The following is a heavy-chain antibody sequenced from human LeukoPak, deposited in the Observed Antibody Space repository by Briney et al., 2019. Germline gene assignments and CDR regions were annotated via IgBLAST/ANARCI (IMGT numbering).Heavy chain of an antibody. J-gene: IGHJ4*02. Sequence: SETLSLTCTVSGGSISSYDWSWIRQPAGNGLDWIGCIYSSGNTNYNPSLQSRVTMSVDTSKNQFSLKLTSVTAADTAVYYCARVYDSTGYYLDYWGRGTPVTVSS. V-gene: IGHV4-4*07. D-gene: IGHD3-22*01. CDR2: IYSSGNT. CDR3: ARVYDSTGYYLDY. CDR1: GGSISSYD.